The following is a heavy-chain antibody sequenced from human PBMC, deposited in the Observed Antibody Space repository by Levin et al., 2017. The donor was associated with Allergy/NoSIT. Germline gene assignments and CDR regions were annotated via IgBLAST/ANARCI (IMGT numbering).Heavy chain of an antibody. CDR2: INHSGST. V-gene: IGHV4-34*01. J-gene: IGHJ6*03. D-gene: IGHD3-3*01. Sequence: SETLSLTCAVYGGSFSGYYWSWIRQPPGKGLEWIGEINHSGSTNYNPSLKSRVTISVDTSKNQFSLKLSSVTAADTAVYYCARAYYGDYYMDVWGKGTTVTVSS. CDR3: ARAYYGDYYMDV. CDR1: GGSFSGYY.